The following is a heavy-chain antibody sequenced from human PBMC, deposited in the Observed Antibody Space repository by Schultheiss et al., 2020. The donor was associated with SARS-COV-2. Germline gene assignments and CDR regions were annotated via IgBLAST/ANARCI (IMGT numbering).Heavy chain of an antibody. Sequence: ASVKVSCKASGYTFTSYGISWVRQAPGQGLEWMGWISAYNGNTNYAQKLQGRVTMTTDTSTSTAYMELRSLRSDDTAVYYCASSLAVAAPGYYYYYGMDVWGQGTTVTVSS. CDR2: ISAYNGNT. V-gene: IGHV1-18*01. J-gene: IGHJ6*02. D-gene: IGHD6-19*01. CDR1: GYTFTSYG. CDR3: ASSLAVAAPGYYYYYGMDV.